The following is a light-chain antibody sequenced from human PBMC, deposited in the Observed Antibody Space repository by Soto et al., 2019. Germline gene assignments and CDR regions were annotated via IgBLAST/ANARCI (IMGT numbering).Light chain of an antibody. CDR1: QSVSSNN. CDR3: QQYGSPYT. J-gene: IGKJ2*01. V-gene: IGKV3-20*01. Sequence: EIVLTQSPGTLSLSPGERATLSCRASQSVSSNNLAWYQQIPGQAPRLLIYSASHRVAGIPDKFSGSGSGTDFTLTISRLEAEAFAVYYCQQYGSPYTFGRGTELEIK. CDR2: SAS.